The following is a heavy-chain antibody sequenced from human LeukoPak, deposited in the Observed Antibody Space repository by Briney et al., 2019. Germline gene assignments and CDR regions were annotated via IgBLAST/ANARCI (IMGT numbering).Heavy chain of an antibody. V-gene: IGHV3-21*05. J-gene: IGHJ4*02. CDR3: AKNAGWVRGVIIRPIDY. CDR1: GFTFSKCS. Sequence: NPGGSLRLSCAASGFTFSKCSMNWVRQAPGKGLEWISYISSSSSDIYYADSVKGRFTISRDNSKNTLYLQMNSLRAEDTAVYYCAKNAGWVRGVIIRPIDYWGQGTLVTVSS. D-gene: IGHD3-10*01. CDR2: ISSSSSDI.